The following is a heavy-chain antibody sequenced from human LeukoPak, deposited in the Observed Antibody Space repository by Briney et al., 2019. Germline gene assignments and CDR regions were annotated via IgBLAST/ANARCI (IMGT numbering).Heavy chain of an antibody. V-gene: IGHV3-33*01. J-gene: IGHJ4*02. D-gene: IGHD5-18*01. CDR3: ARDLLGYSYDAYYFDF. Sequence: PGGSLRLSCAVSGFPASSNFMSWVRQAPGKGLEWVAVIWYDGSKKYHADSVKGRFTISRDNSKNTLYLQMNSLRAEDTAVYYCARDLLGYSYDAYYFDFWGQGTLVTVSS. CDR2: IWYDGSKK. CDR1: GFPASSNF.